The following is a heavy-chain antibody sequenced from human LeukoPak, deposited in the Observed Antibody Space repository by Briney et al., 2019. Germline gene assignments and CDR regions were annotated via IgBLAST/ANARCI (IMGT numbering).Heavy chain of an antibody. V-gene: IGHV3-11*04. CDR2: ISSSGSTI. CDR1: GFTFSDYY. J-gene: IGHJ4*02. D-gene: IGHD4-17*01. CDR3: ARDRADYGDYLVGYDY. Sequence: PGGSLRLSCAASGFTFSDYYMSWIRQAPGEGLEWVSYISSSGSTIYYADSVKGRFTISRDNAKNSLYLQMNSLRAEDTAVYYCARDRADYGDYLVGYDYWGQGTLVTVSS.